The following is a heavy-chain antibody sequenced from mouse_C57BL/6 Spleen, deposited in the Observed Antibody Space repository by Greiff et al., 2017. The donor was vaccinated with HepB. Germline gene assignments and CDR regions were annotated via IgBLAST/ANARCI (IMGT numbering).Heavy chain of an antibody. D-gene: IGHD3-3*01. CDR2: ISYSGST. CDR3: ARGRDGEGYFDV. V-gene: IGHV3-1*01. CDR1: GYSITSGYD. J-gene: IGHJ1*03. Sequence: VQLKESGPGMVKPSQSLSLTCTVTGYSITSGYDWHWIRHFPGNKLEWMGYISYSGSTNYNPSLKSRISITHDTSKNHFFLKLNSVTTEDTATYYCARGRDGEGYFDVWGTGTTVTVSS.